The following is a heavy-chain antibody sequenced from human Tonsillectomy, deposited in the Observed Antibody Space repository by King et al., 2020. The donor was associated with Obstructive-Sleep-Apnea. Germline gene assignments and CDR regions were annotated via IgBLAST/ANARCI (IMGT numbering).Heavy chain of an antibody. CDR2: ISFDDETNK. Sequence: QVQLVESGGGVVQPGRSLRLSCAASGFTFRTYAIHWVRQAPGKGLEWVAVISFDDETNKYYADSVKGRFTISGDNSKNTLDLQMNSLRPEATAVYYCARDWTTRGSYYYGMDVWGQGTTVTVSS. V-gene: IGHV3-30-3*01. CDR1: GFTFRTYA. D-gene: IGHD3/OR15-3a*01. J-gene: IGHJ6*02. CDR3: ARDWTTRGSYYYGMDV.